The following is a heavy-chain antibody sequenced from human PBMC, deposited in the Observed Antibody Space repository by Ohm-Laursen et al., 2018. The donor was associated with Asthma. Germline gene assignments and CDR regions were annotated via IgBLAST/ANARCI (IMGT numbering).Heavy chain of an antibody. CDR2: ISTASTFI. J-gene: IGHJ1*01. V-gene: IGHV3-21*01. CDR1: GYSFSLYS. CDR3: ARIGPEWELPGREYSLIQ. Sequence: SLRLSCAAFGYSFSLYSIHWVRQAPGKGLEWVASISTASTFIYYGDSVRSRFTTTRDNAKNLVYLQMDSLRVEDTALYYCARIGPEWELPGREYSLIQWGQGTLVTVSS. D-gene: IGHD1-26*01.